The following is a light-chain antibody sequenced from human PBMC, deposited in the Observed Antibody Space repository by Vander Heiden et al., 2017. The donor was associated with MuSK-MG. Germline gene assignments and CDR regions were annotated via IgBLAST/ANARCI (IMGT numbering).Light chain of an antibody. CDR1: NTGGKG. CDR2: DDS. Sequence: SYVLTPSSTVPEAPAQTARITCGVNNTGGKGVHWCQQKPGQAPVLVVYDDSDRPAGIPERFSGSNSGNTATLTISRVEAGDEADYYCQVWDSSSDHVVFGGGTKLSVL. CDR3: QVWDSSSDHVV. V-gene: IGLV3-21*02. J-gene: IGLJ2*01.